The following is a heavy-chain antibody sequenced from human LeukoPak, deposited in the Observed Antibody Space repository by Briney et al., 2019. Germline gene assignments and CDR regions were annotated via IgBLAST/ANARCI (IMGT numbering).Heavy chain of an antibody. D-gene: IGHD6-19*01. V-gene: IGHV4-30-2*01. Sequence: SETLSLTCAVSGGSISSGGYSWSWIRQPPGKGLEWIGYIYHSGSTYFNPSLKSRVTMSVDRSKNQFSLKLSSVTAADTAVYYCARANAVAGIGYWGQGTLVTVSS. CDR3: ARANAVAGIGY. CDR1: GGSISSGGYS. CDR2: IYHSGST. J-gene: IGHJ4*02.